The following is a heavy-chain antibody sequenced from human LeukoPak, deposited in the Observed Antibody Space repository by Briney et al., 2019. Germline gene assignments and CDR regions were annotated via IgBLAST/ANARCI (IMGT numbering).Heavy chain of an antibody. V-gene: IGHV4-39*07. CDR1: GGPISSRSYY. D-gene: IGHD3-10*01. CDR2: IYYSGDT. CDR3: AREHYYGSATY. J-gene: IGHJ4*02. Sequence: SETLALTCTLSGGPISSRSYYWGWIRQPPGKGLEWIASIYYSGDTDYNPSLKSRLTISLDTSKNQFSLKLSSVTAADTAVYYCAREHYYGSATYWGQGTLVSVSS.